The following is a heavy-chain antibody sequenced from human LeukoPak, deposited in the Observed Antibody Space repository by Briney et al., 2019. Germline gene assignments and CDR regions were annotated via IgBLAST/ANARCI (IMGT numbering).Heavy chain of an antibody. CDR1: GGSISSSSYY. D-gene: IGHD2/OR15-2a*01. CDR2: IYYSGRT. V-gene: IGHV4-39*01. J-gene: IGHJ4*02. CDR3: ARQRSTFGFDY. Sequence: SETLSLTCTVSGGSISSSSYYWGWIRQPPGKGLEWIGGIYYSGRTYYNPSLKSRVTISVDTSKNQFSLKLSSVTAADTAVYYCARQRSTFGFDYWGQGTLVTVSS.